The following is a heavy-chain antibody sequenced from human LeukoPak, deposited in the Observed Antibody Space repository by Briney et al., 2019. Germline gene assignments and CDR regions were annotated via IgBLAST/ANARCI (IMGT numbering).Heavy chain of an antibody. Sequence: GGSLRLSCAASGFTFSSYWMHWVRQAPGKGLVWVSRINSDGSSTSYADSVKGRFTISRDNAKNTLYLQMNRRRAEDTAVYYCAKSYYDLAYYFDYWGQGTLVTVSS. CDR2: INSDGSST. V-gene: IGHV3-74*01. CDR3: AKSYYDLAYYFDY. CDR1: GFTFSSYW. J-gene: IGHJ4*02. D-gene: IGHD3-22*01.